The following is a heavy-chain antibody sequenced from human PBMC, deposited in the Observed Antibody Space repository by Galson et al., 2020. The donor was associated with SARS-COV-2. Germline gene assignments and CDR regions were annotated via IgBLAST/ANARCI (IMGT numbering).Heavy chain of an antibody. CDR3: ARADYYDSSGYYYYYFDY. D-gene: IGHD3-22*01. CDR1: GYTFTSYG. CDR2: ISAYNGNT. V-gene: IGHV1-18*01. J-gene: IGHJ4*02. Sequence: ASVKVSCKASGYTFTSYGISWVRQAPGQGLEWMGWISAYNGNTNYAQKLQGRVTMTTDTSTSTAYMELRSLRSDDTAVYYCARADYYDSSGYYYYYFDYWGQGTLVTVSS.